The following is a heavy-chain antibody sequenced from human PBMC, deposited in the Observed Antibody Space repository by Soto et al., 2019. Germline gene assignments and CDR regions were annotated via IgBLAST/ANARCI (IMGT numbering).Heavy chain of an antibody. Sequence: QVQLVESGGGVVQPGRSLRLSCAASGFTFSSYGMHWVRQAPGKGLEWVAVISYDGSNKYYADSVKGRFTISRDNSKNTLYLQMNSLRAEDTAVYYCAKDRKYDFWSGYLDYWGQGTLVTVSS. CDR3: AKDRKYDFWSGYLDY. CDR2: ISYDGSNK. CDR1: GFTFSSYG. J-gene: IGHJ4*02. V-gene: IGHV3-30*18. D-gene: IGHD3-3*01.